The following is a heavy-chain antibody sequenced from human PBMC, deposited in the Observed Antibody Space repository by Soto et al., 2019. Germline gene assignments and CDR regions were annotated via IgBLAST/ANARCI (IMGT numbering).Heavy chain of an antibody. D-gene: IGHD4-17*01. CDR3: ARLGYGGNSSDY. V-gene: IGHV4-34*01. CDR1: GGSFSGYY. CDR2: INHSGST. Sequence: QVQLQQWGAGLLKPSETLSLTCAVYGGSFSGYYWSWIRQPPGKGLEWIGEINHSGSTNYNPSLNVRATRSVDTPTNQFSTKLSSVTAAVTAVYYCARLGYGGNSSDYWGQGTLVTVSS. J-gene: IGHJ4*02.